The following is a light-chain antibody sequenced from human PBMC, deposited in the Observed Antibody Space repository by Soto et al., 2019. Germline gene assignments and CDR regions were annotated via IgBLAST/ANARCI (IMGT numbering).Light chain of an antibody. CDR3: QQFHTYPPT. Sequence: AIQLTQSPSSLSASVGDRVTIACRASQGIGSALDWYQQKPGKPPKLLIYDASRLESGVPSRFSGSGSGTDFTLTISSLQPEDFATYYCQQFHTYPPTFGGGTKVEIK. V-gene: IGKV1-13*02. J-gene: IGKJ4*01. CDR1: QGIGSA. CDR2: DAS.